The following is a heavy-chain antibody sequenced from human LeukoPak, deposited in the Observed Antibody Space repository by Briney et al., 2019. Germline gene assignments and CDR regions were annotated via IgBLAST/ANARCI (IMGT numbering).Heavy chain of an antibody. CDR1: GGSISSYY. CDR3: ARLTYYYDSSGHYYWFDP. J-gene: IGHJ5*02. CDR2: IHYSGSI. V-gene: IGHV4-59*01. Sequence: SETLSLTCTVSGGSISSYYWSWIRQPPGKGLEWIGYIHYSGSINYNPSLKSRVTISLDTSKNQFSLKLSSVTAADTAVYYCARLTYYYDSSGHYYWFDPRGQGTLVTVSS. D-gene: IGHD3-22*01.